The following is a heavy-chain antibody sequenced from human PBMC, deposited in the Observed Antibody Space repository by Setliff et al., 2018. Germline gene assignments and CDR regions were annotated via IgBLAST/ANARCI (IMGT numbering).Heavy chain of an antibody. CDR2: INPDSGGT. D-gene: IGHD3-9*01. CDR3: ARGPSNYDLLTGCDC. J-gene: IGHJ4*02. CDR1: GYTFTDYY. Sequence: ASVKVSCKASGYTFTDYYIHWVRQAPGQGLEWMGRINPDSGGTNYAQKFQGRVTMIRDTSITAAYMELSRLRSDDSAVYYCARGPSNYDLLTGCDCWGQGTLVTVSS. V-gene: IGHV1-2*06.